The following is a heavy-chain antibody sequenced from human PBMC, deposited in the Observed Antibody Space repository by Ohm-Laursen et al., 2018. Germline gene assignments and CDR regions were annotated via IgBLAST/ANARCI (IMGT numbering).Heavy chain of an antibody. V-gene: IGHV3-23*01. CDR1: GFTFSSCA. J-gene: IGHJ4*02. D-gene: IGHD4-17*01. Sequence: SLRLSCAASGFTFSSCAISWVRQAPGKGLEWVSAISGSGGNTYYADSVKGRFTISRDNSKNTLYLQMNSLRAEDTAVYYCAKNSENYGDSKFDYWGQGTLVTVSS. CDR3: AKNSENYGDSKFDY. CDR2: ISGSGGNT.